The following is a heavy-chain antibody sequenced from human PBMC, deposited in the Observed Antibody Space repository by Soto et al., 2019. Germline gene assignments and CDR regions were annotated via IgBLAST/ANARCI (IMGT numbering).Heavy chain of an antibody. Sequence: ASVKVSCKASGYTFTSYGISWVRQAPGQGLEWMGWISAYNGNTNYAQKLQGRVTMTTDTSTSTAYMGLRSLRSDDTAVYYCARETYYYGSGSYSKKSTFDYWGQGTLVTVSS. D-gene: IGHD3-10*01. J-gene: IGHJ4*02. CDR2: ISAYNGNT. CDR1: GYTFTSYG. V-gene: IGHV1-18*01. CDR3: ARETYYYGSGSYSKKSTFDY.